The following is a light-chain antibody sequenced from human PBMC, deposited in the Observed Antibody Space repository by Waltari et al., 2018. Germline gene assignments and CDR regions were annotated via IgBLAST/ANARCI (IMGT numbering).Light chain of an antibody. J-gene: IGLJ2*01. CDR3: MIWRSGASE. CDR1: SGVNVANHR. Sequence: QAVLTQPSSLSASPGASASLTCTLRSGVNVANHRIYWYQQNPGSPPQSLLRYKSDSDKQQGSGVPSRCSGSKDASANAGILLISVLQSEDEADYYCMIWRSGASEFGGGTKLTVL. CDR2: YKSDSDK. V-gene: IGLV5-45*03.